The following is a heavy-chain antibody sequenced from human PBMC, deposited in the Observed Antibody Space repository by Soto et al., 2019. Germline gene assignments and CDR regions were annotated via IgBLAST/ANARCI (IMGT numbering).Heavy chain of an antibody. J-gene: IGHJ5*02. CDR1: GGSITSSSYY. CDR2: IYYSGST. CDR3: ATQEVGGSYVYTFDP. D-gene: IGHD1-26*01. V-gene: IGHV4-39*01. Sequence: PSETLSLTCTVSGGSITSSSYYWCWIRHPPGKGLEWIGSIYYSGSTYYNPSLKSRVTISVDTSKNQFSLKLSSVTAADTAVYYCATQEVGGSYVYTFDPWGQGTLVTVSS.